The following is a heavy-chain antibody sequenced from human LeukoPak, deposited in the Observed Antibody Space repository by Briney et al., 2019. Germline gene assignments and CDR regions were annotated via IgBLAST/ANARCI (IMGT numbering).Heavy chain of an antibody. CDR1: GFTFSSYA. Sequence: GGSLRLSCAASGFTFSSYAMSWVRQAPGKGLEWVSGISGSGGSTYYADSVKGRFTISRDNSKNTLYLQMNSLRAEDTAVYYCAKDQRGPTYYYDSSGYDAFDIWGQGTMVTVSS. V-gene: IGHV3-23*01. CDR2: ISGSGGST. D-gene: IGHD3-22*01. J-gene: IGHJ3*02. CDR3: AKDQRGPTYYYDSSGYDAFDI.